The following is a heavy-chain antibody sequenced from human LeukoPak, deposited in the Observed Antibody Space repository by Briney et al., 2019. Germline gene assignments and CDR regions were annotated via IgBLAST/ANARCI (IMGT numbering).Heavy chain of an antibody. J-gene: IGHJ4*02. D-gene: IGHD6-6*01. V-gene: IGHV1-18*01. CDR1: GYTFTSYG. CDR3: ARDSSRSSSVFDY. Sequence: ASVKVSCKTSGYTFTSYGISWVRQAPGQGLQWMGWISAYNGNTNYAQKLQGRVTMTTDTSTTTAYMELKSLRSDDTAVYYCARDSSRSSSVFDYWGQGTLVIVSS. CDR2: ISAYNGNT.